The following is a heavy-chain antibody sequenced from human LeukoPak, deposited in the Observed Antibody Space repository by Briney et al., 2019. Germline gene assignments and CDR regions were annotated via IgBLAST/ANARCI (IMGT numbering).Heavy chain of an antibody. Sequence: SETLSLTCTVSGGSISSYYWSWIRQPPRKGLEWIGYISYSGSTNFNPSLKSRVTISVDTSKNQFSLKLSSVTAADTAVYYCAREGTAGTNLNWFDPWGQGTLVTVSS. V-gene: IGHV4-59*01. J-gene: IGHJ5*02. CDR1: GGSISSYY. CDR2: ISYSGST. D-gene: IGHD1-1*01. CDR3: AREGTAGTNLNWFDP.